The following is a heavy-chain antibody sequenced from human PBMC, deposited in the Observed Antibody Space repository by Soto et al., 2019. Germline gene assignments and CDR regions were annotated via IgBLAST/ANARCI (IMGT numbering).Heavy chain of an antibody. D-gene: IGHD2-15*01. J-gene: IGHJ3*02. CDR1: GFTFSSYA. CDR3: ARFLVVVAATGGDAFDI. CDR2: ISGSGGST. V-gene: IGHV3-23*01. Sequence: EVQLLESGGGLVQPGGSLRLSCAASGFTFSSYAMSWVRQAPGKGLEWVSVISGSGGSTYYADSVKGRFTISRDNSKNTLYLQMNSLRAEDTAVYYCARFLVVVAATGGDAFDIWGQGTMVTVSS.